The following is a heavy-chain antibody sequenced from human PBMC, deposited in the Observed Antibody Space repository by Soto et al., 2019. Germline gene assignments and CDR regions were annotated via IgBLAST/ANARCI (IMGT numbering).Heavy chain of an antibody. Sequence: GGSLRLSCAASGFTFSSYSMNWVRQAPGKGLEWVSYISSSSSTIYYADSVKGRFTISRDNAKNSLYLQMNSLRAEDTAVYYCARGSEQWLVLIDYWGQGTLVTVSS. V-gene: IGHV3-48*01. D-gene: IGHD6-19*01. CDR2: ISSSSSTI. CDR1: GFTFSSYS. CDR3: ARGSEQWLVLIDY. J-gene: IGHJ4*02.